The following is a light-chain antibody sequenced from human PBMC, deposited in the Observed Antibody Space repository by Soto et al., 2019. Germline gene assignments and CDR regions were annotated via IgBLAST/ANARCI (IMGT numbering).Light chain of an antibody. CDR2: GAS. CDR1: QSVSSSY. V-gene: IGKV3-20*01. Sequence: EIVLTQSPGTLSLSPGERATLSCRASQSVSSSYLAWYQQKPGQAPRLLIYGASSRATGIPVRFSGSGSGTDFTLTISRLEPEDFAVYYCQLARTFGQGTKVEIK. CDR3: QLART. J-gene: IGKJ1*01.